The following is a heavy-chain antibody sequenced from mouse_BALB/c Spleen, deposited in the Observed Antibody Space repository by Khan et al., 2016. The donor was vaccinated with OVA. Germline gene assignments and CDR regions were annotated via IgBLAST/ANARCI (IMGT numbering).Heavy chain of an antibody. Sequence: EVELVESGGDLVKPGGSLKLSCAASGFTFSSDSMSWVRQTPDKRLEWVASISSGGDYTYYPDSVKGRFTISRDNAKNTLYLQMSDLKSEDTAMYYCATHLAGSFAYWGQGTLVTVSA. V-gene: IGHV5-6*01. J-gene: IGHJ3*01. CDR3: ATHLAGSFAY. D-gene: IGHD1-1*01. CDR1: GFTFSSDS. CDR2: ISSGGDYT.